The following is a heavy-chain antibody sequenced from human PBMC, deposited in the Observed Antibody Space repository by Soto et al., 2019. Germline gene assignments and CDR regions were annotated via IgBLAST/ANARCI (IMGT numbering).Heavy chain of an antibody. CDR2: ISSSSSYI. J-gene: IGHJ6*03. D-gene: IGHD2-2*01. V-gene: IGHV3-21*01. CDR1: GFTFSSYS. Sequence: GGSLRLSCAASGFTFSSYSMNWVRQAPGKGLEWVSSISSSSSYIYYADSVKGRFTISRDNAKNSLYLQMNSLRAEDTAVYYCARAYCSSTSCYPYYMDVWGKGTSVTGSS. CDR3: ARAYCSSTSCYPYYMDV.